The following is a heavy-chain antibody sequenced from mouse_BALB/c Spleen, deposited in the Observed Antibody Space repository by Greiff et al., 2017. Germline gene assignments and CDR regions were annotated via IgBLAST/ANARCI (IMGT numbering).Heavy chain of an antibody. CDR1: GDSITSCY. V-gene: IGHV3-8*02. D-gene: IGHD1-1*01. CDR2: ISYSGST. CDR3: ARFPSHYYGSSDGTMSAMDY. J-gene: IGHJ4*01. Sequence: VQLQQSGPSLVKPSQTLSLTCSVTGDSITSCYWNWIRKFPGNKLEYMGYISYSGSTYYNPSLKSRISITRYTSKNQYYLQLNSVTTEDTATYYCARFPSHYYGSSDGTMSAMDYWGQGTSVTVSS.